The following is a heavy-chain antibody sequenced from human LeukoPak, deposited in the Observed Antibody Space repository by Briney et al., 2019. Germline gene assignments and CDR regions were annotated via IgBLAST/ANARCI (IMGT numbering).Heavy chain of an antibody. CDR1: GFTVSSNY. Sequence: GGSLRLSCAASGFTVSSNYMSWVRQAPGKGLEWVSVIYSGGSTYYADSVKGRFTISRDNAKNSLYLQMNSLRAEDTAVYYCARGPPYGSGSYQFYYWGQGTLVTVSS. CDR3: ARGPPYGSGSYQFYY. CDR2: IYSGGST. V-gene: IGHV3-66*01. J-gene: IGHJ4*02. D-gene: IGHD3-10*01.